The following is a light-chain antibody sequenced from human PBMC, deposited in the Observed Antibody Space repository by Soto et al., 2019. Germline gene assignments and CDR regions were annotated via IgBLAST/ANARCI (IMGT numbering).Light chain of an antibody. Sequence: QSALTQPASVSGSPGQSITISCTGTSNDVGGYNYVSWYQQYPGKAPKLMIYDVTTRPSGVSSRFSGSKSGNTASLTISGLQAEDEADYYCSSFTTSSTWVFGAGTKLTVL. CDR3: SSFTTSSTWV. CDR2: DVT. J-gene: IGLJ3*02. V-gene: IGLV2-14*01. CDR1: SNDVGGYNY.